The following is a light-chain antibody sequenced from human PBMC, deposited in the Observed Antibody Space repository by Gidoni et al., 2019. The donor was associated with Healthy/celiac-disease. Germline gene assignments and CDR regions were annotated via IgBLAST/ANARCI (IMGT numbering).Light chain of an antibody. CDR3: QQSYSTPLT. Sequence: DIQMTQSPSSLSASVGDRVTITCRASQSISSYLNWYQQKPGKAPKLLIYAASSLQSGVPSRFSGSGSGTDFTLTISSLQPEDFAIYYCQQSYSTPLTFGQVTKVEIK. CDR2: AAS. J-gene: IGKJ1*01. V-gene: IGKV1-39*01. CDR1: QSISSY.